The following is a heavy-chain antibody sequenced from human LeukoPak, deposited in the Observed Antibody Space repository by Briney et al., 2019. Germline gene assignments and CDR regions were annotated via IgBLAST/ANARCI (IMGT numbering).Heavy chain of an antibody. CDR2: ISSSSSTI. CDR3: AAQLLWFGGYFDY. J-gene: IGHJ4*02. Sequence: GGSLRLSCAASGFTFSSYSMNWVRQAPGKGLEWVSYISSSSSTIYYADSVKGRFTISRDNGKNSLYLQMNSLRAEDTAVYYCAAQLLWFGGYFDYWGQGTLVTVSS. D-gene: IGHD3-10*01. CDR1: GFTFSSYS. V-gene: IGHV3-48*01.